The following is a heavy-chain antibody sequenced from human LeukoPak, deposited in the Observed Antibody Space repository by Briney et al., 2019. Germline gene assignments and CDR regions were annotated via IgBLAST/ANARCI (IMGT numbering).Heavy chain of an antibody. D-gene: IGHD1-26*01. CDR2: TNSGGTST. Sequence: GGSLRLSCATSGFPFSDFSMSWVRQAPGKGLEWISTTNSGGTSTYYAESVKGRFTISRDNSKNTLYLQMNSLRAEDTAVYYCVGAAQHFYGMDVWGQGTAVTVSS. J-gene: IGHJ6*02. V-gene: IGHV3-23*01. CDR1: GFPFSDFS. CDR3: VGAAQHFYGMDV.